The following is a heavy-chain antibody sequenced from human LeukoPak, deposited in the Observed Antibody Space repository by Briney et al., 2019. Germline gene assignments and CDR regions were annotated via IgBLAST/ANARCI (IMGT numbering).Heavy chain of an antibody. D-gene: IGHD5-18*01. CDR2: ISGSGGST. Sequence: GGSLRLSCAASGFTFSSYAMNWVRQAPGKGLEWVSAISGSGGSTYYADSVKGRFTISRDNSKNTLCLQINSLRAEDTAVYYCAKGGTWIQLWLDYWGQGTLVTVSS. CDR1: GFTFSSYA. CDR3: AKGGTWIQLWLDY. V-gene: IGHV3-23*01. J-gene: IGHJ4*02.